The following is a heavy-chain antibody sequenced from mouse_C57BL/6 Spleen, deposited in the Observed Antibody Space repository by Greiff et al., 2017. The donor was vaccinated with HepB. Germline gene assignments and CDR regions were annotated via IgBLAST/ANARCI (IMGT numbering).Heavy chain of an antibody. D-gene: IGHD2-2*01. J-gene: IGHJ4*01. Sequence: VQLQQPGAELVKPGASVKLSCKASGYTFTSYWMHWVKQRPGQGLEWIGMIHPNSGSTNYNEKFKSKATLTVDKSSSTAYMQLSSLTSEDSAVYYCARSLGYPSYAMDDWGQGTSVTVSS. CDR3: ARSLGYPSYAMDD. CDR2: IHPNSGST. V-gene: IGHV1-64*01. CDR1: GYTFTSYW.